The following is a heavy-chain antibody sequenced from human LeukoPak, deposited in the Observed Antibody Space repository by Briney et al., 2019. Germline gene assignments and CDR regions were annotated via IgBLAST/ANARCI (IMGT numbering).Heavy chain of an antibody. J-gene: IGHJ4*02. Sequence: GESLKISCKTSGYSFTNYWIAWVRQMPGKGLEWMGIIYPGDSDTRYSPSFQGQVTISADKSISTAYLQWSSLKASDTAMYYCARADRKLRYFDWLSLSLDYWGQGTLVTVSS. CDR3: ARADRKLRYFDWLSLSLDY. D-gene: IGHD3-9*01. CDR2: IYPGDSDT. V-gene: IGHV5-51*01. CDR1: GYSFTNYW.